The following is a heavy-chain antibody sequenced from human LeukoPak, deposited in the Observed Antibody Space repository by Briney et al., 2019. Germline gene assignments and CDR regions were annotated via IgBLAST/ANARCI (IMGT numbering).Heavy chain of an antibody. CDR3: ARGRMERWPYYDYVWGSYRRYYFDY. V-gene: IGHV4-59*12. CDR2: IYYSGST. J-gene: IGHJ4*02. CDR1: GGSISSYY. Sequence: SETLSLTCTVSGGSISSYYWSWIRQPPGKGLEWIGYIYYSGSTNYNPSLKSRVTISVDTSKNQFSLKLSSVTAADTAVYYCARGRMERWPYYDYVWGSYRRYYFDYWGQGTLATVSS. D-gene: IGHD3-16*02.